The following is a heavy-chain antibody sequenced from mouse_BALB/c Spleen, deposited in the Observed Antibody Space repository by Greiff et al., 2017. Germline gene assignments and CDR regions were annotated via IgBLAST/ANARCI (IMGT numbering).Heavy chain of an antibody. Sequence: EVKLMESGPGLVKPSQSLSLTCSVTGYSITSGYYWNWIRQFPGNKLEWMGYISYDGSNNYNPSLKNRISITRDTSKNQFFLKLNSVTTEDTATYYCAGDGYPHWYFDVWGAGTTVTVSS. D-gene: IGHD2-3*01. CDR1: GYSITSGYY. J-gene: IGHJ1*01. CDR3: AGDGYPHWYFDV. V-gene: IGHV3-6*02. CDR2: ISYDGSN.